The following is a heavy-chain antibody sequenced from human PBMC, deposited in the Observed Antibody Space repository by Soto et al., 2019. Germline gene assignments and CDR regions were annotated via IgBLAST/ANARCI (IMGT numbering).Heavy chain of an antibody. CDR3: AREPGIVVVVAATDWFDP. Sequence: QVQLVQSGAEVKKPGSSVKVSCKASGGTFSSYTISWVRQAPGQGLEWMGRIIPILGIANYAQKFQGRVTITADKSTSTAYRELISLRSEDTAVYYCAREPGIVVVVAATDWFDPWGQGTLVTVSS. J-gene: IGHJ5*02. CDR2: IIPILGIA. D-gene: IGHD2-15*01. V-gene: IGHV1-69*08. CDR1: GGTFSSYT.